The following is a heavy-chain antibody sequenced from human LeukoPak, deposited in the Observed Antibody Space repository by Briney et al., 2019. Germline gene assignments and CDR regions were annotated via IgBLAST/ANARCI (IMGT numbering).Heavy chain of an antibody. Sequence: GESLRVSCKGSGYSFTSYWIGWVRQMPGKGLEWMGLIYPGDADTRYSPSLQGQVTISADKSISTAYLQWSSLKASDTAMYYCASRYSGSYHFDYWGQGTLVTVSS. D-gene: IGHD1-26*01. V-gene: IGHV5-51*03. J-gene: IGHJ4*02. CDR3: ASRYSGSYHFDY. CDR2: IYPGDADT. CDR1: GYSFTSYW.